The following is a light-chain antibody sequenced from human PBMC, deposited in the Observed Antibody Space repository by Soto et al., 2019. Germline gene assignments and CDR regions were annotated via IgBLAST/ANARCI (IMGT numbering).Light chain of an antibody. CDR2: DVT. CDR3: CSYAGSSTLV. Sequence: QSVLTQPASVSGSPGQSITISCTGTSSDVGSYNLVSWYQQHPGKAPKLMIYDVTKRPSGVSTRFSGSKSGNTASLTLSGLQAEDEADYYCCSYAGSSTLVFGGGTKVTVL. CDR1: SSDVGSYNL. V-gene: IGLV2-23*02. J-gene: IGLJ3*02.